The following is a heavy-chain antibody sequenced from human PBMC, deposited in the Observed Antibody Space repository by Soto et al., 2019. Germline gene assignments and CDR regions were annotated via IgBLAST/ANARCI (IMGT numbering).Heavy chain of an antibody. CDR2: VNPYNGNT. Sequence: ASVKVSCKASGYTFTSYGISWVRQAPGQGLEWMGWVNPYNGNTNYAQKFQGRVTMTTDTSTSTAYMEVRSMRSDVTGVHYCARDRYSGNYFNVYYYYGMDGWGQGTTVTVCS. D-gene: IGHD1-26*01. J-gene: IGHJ6*02. CDR1: GYTFTSYG. CDR3: ARDRYSGNYFNVYYYYGMDG. V-gene: IGHV1-18*01.